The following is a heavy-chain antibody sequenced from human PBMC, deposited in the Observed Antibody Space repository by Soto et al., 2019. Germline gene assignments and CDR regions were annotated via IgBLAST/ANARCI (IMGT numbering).Heavy chain of an antibody. Sequence: SETLSLTCAVYGGSFSGYYWSWIRQPPGKGLEWIGEINHSGSTNYNPSLKSRVTISVDTSKNQFSLKLSSVTAADTAVYYCARDLKLTVAGTNYYYGMDVWGQGTTVTVSS. D-gene: IGHD6-19*01. J-gene: IGHJ6*02. CDR1: GGSFSGYY. CDR3: ARDLKLTVAGTNYYYGMDV. CDR2: INHSGST. V-gene: IGHV4-34*01.